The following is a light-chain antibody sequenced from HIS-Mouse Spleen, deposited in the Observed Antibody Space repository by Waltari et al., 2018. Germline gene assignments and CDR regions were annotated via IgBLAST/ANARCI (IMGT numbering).Light chain of an antibody. V-gene: IGLV3-1*01. CDR3: QAWDSSYSV. J-gene: IGLJ2*01. CDR1: KLGDKY. CDR2: QDS. Sequence: SYELTQPPSVSVSPGQTASITCSGDKLGDKYACWYQQKPGQSPVLVFYQDSKRPSGIPERFSGSNPGNTATLTISGTQAMDEADYYCQAWDSSYSVFGGGTKLTVL.